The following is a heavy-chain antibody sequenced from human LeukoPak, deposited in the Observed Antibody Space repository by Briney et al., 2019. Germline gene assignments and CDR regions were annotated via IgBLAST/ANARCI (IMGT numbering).Heavy chain of an antibody. CDR1: GGTFISYA. V-gene: IGHV1-69*04. CDR2: IIPILGIA. Sequence: ASVTVSCKASGGTFISYAISWVRQAPGQGLEGMGRIIPILGIANYAQKFQGRVTITADKSTSTAYMELSSLRSEDTAVYYCARGTIAAPGTDYWGQGTLVTVSS. D-gene: IGHD6-13*01. J-gene: IGHJ4*02. CDR3: ARGTIAAPGTDY.